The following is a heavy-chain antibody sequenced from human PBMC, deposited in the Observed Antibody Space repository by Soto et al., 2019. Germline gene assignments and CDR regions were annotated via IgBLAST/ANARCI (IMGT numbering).Heavy chain of an antibody. D-gene: IGHD3-10*01. CDR2: INRSGST. J-gene: IGHJ6*02. CDR1: AVTSIGYH. Sequence: SERLCLTCAVSAVTSIGYHWGGIRRRPGKGLEGSGEINRSGSTNYNPPLKSRVTISVDTSKTQFSLKLSSVTAADTAVYYCARITRITMVRGPADGMDVWGQGTTVT. CDR3: ARITRITMVRGPADGMDV. V-gene: IGHV4-34*01.